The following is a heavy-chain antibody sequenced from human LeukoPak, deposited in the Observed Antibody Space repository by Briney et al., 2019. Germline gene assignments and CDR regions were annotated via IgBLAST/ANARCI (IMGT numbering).Heavy chain of an antibody. CDR1: GGSISGGDYY. Sequence: PSQTLSLTCTVSGGSISGGDYYWSWVRQPPGKGLEWIGYIYYSGSTYYNPSLKSRVTISVDTSKNQFSLKLSSVTAADTAVYYCARAEGGSSFEAFDYWGQGTLVTVSS. V-gene: IGHV4-30-4*08. CDR2: IYYSGST. CDR3: ARAEGGSSFEAFDY. J-gene: IGHJ4*02. D-gene: IGHD6-6*01.